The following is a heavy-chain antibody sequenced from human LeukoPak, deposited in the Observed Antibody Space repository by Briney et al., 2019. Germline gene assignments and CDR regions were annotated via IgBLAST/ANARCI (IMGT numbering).Heavy chain of an antibody. Sequence: GGSLRLSCAASGFTFSSYWMSWVRQAPGKGLEWVANIKQDGSEKYYVDSVKGRFTISRDNAKNSLYLQMNSLRAEDTAVYYCARDGSGILTGYSPLDYWGQGTLVTVSS. V-gene: IGHV3-7*01. CDR2: IKQDGSEK. J-gene: IGHJ4*02. CDR3: ARDGSGILTGYSPLDY. CDR1: GFTFSSYW. D-gene: IGHD3-9*01.